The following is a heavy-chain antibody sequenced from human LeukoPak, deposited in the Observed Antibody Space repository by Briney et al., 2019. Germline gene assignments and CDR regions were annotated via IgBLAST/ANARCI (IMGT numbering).Heavy chain of an antibody. CDR2: INVDGSVK. Sequence: GGSLRLSCAASGFAFSNYWMHWVRQVPGKGLVWVSRINVDGSVKSYADSVKGRFTISRDNAKNTVSLQMNSLRAEDTAVYYCVRDLILVDTPGDDFDYWGQGALVTVSS. CDR3: VRDLILVDTPGDDFDY. CDR1: GFAFSNYW. D-gene: IGHD4-23*01. V-gene: IGHV3-74*01. J-gene: IGHJ4*02.